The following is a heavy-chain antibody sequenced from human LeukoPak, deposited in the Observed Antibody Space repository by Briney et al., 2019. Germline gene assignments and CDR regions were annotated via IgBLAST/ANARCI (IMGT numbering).Heavy chain of an antibody. CDR3: ARLTYYYDSSAVDY. CDR1: GGSISSSSYY. CDR2: IYYSGST. Sequence: SETLSLTCTVSGGSISSSSYYWGWIRQPPGKGLEWIGSIYYSGSTYYNPSLKSRVTISVDTSKNQFSLKLSSVTAADTAVYYCARLTYYYDSSAVDYWGQGTLVTVSS. D-gene: IGHD3-22*01. V-gene: IGHV4-39*01. J-gene: IGHJ4*02.